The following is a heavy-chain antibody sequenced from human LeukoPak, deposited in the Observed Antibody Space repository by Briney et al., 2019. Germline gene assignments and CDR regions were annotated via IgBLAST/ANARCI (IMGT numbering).Heavy chain of an antibody. Sequence: GGSLRLSCAASGFTFSTYWMNWVRQSPGKGLEWVAKIKFDGSETFYVDSAKGRFTISRDDAKNLLHLQMNTLRAEDTAVYYCARDANRGGEFDLWGQGTLVTVSS. D-gene: IGHD2/OR15-2a*01. V-gene: IGHV3-7*01. CDR1: GFTFSTYW. CDR2: IKFDGSET. CDR3: ARDANRGGEFDL. J-gene: IGHJ5*02.